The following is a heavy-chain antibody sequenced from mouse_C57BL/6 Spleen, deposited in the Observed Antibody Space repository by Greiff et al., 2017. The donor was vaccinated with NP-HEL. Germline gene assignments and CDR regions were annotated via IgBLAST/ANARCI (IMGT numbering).Heavy chain of an antibody. CDR1: GFTFSDYY. CDR3: ARGSIYHYFDY. CDR2: ISNGGGST. V-gene: IGHV5-12*01. Sequence: DVHLVESGGGLVQPGGSLKLSCAASGFTFSDYYMYWVRQTPEKRLEWVAYISNGGGSTYYPDTVKGRFTISRDNAKNTLYLQMSRLKSEDTAMYYCARGSIYHYFDYWGQGTTLTVSS. D-gene: IGHD5-1*01. J-gene: IGHJ2*01.